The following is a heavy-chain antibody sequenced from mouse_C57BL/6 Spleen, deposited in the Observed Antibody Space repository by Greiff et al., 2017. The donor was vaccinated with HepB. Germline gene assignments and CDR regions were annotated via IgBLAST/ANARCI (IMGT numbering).Heavy chain of an antibody. Sequence: EVHLVESGGGLVKPGGSLKLSCAASGFTFSDYGMHWVRQAPEKGLEWVAYISSGSSTIYYADTVKGRFTISRDNDKNTLFLQMTSLRSEDTALYYCARDSDGYSEGYAMDYWGQGTSVTVSS. J-gene: IGHJ4*01. V-gene: IGHV5-17*01. D-gene: IGHD2-3*01. CDR3: ARDSDGYSEGYAMDY. CDR2: ISSGSSTI. CDR1: GFTFSDYG.